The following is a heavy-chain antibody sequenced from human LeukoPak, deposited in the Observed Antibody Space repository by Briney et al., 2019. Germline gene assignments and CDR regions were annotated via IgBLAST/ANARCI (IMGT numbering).Heavy chain of an antibody. D-gene: IGHD3-3*01. CDR2: ISITCTYI. Sequence: KGLEWXSSISITCTYIYYAHSLKGPFTISRDNAKKSLFLQMNSLRAEDTAVYYCARDVGTIFGVGDVWGQGTTVTVSS. CDR3: ARDVGTIFGVGDV. V-gene: IGHV3-21*04. J-gene: IGHJ6*02.